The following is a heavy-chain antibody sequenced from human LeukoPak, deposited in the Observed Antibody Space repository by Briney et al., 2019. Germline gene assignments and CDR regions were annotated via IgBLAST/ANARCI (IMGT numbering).Heavy chain of an antibody. J-gene: IGHJ4*02. CDR3: SRGSYDILTGYSTLGEE. CDR1: GGSISSSTYY. CDR2: VYYTGST. V-gene: IGHV4-39*01. Sequence: SETLSLACTVSGGSISSSTYYWGWIRQPPGKGLEWIGSVYYTGSTYYNPSLKSRITILLDTSKNQISLKLSSVTAADTAVYYCSRGSYDILTGYSTLGEEWGQGTLVTVSS. D-gene: IGHD3-9*01.